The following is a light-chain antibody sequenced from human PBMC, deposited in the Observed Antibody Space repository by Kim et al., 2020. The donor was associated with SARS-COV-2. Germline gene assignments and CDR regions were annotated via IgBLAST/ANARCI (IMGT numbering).Light chain of an antibody. CDR1: QRVLYSSNKKNF. V-gene: IGKV4-1*01. CDR3: QQHYSIPIT. CDR2: WAS. Sequence: ATMNCKSSQRVLYSSNKKNFLAWYQLRPGQPPKLLIYWASTRESRVPVRFSGSGYETDFTLTINSLQAEDVAVYYCQQHYSIPITFGQGTRLEIK. J-gene: IGKJ5*01.